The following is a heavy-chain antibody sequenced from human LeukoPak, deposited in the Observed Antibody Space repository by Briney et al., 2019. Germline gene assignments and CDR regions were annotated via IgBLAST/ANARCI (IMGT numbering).Heavy chain of an antibody. CDR2: ISSSSDLM. CDR3: ARVLRGLYNLGD. J-gene: IGHJ4*02. D-gene: IGHD3-10*01. V-gene: IGHV3-48*02. CDR1: GFSLSISG. Sequence: AGWSLRLSCEASGFSLSISGMNWVRQAPGKVLEWVSYISSSSDLMSYVASVKGRFTVSRDNAKNSLFLQMNSLRDEDTAVYYCARVLRGLYNLGDWGQGTLVTVSS.